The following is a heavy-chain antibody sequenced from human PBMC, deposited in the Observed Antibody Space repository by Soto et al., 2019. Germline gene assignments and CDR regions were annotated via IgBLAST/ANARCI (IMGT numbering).Heavy chain of an antibody. CDR2: IRDDGIKM. J-gene: IGHJ4*02. CDR3: VKVDSRGDLSGYRAFDY. Sequence: GSLRLSCAASGFLVTSYWMTWVRQAPGKGLEWVASIRDDGIKMYYVDSVKGRFTISRDNAKNSVYLQMSNLRVGDSAVYYCVKVDSRGDLSGYRAFDYWGQGNMVTVSS. CDR1: GFLVTSYW. D-gene: IGHD5-12*01. V-gene: IGHV3-7*04.